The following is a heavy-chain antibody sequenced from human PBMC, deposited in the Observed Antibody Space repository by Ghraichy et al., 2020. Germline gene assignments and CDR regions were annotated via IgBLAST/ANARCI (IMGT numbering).Heavy chain of an antibody. Sequence: SETLSLTCTVSGGSISSYYWSWIRQPPGKGLEWIGYIYYSGSTNYNPSLKSRVTISVDTSKNQFSLKLSSVTAADTAVYYCAREKAVYGDYFWFDPWGQGTLVTVSS. CDR3: AREKAVYGDYFWFDP. V-gene: IGHV4-59*01. CDR1: GGSISSYY. J-gene: IGHJ5*02. CDR2: IYYSGST. D-gene: IGHD4-17*01.